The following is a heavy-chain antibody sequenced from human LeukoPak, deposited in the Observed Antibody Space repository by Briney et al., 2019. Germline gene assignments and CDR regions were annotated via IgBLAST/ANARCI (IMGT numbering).Heavy chain of an antibody. Sequence: GGSLRLSCAASGFTFSSYAMSWVRQAPGKGLEWVSAISGSGGSTYYADSVKGRFTISRDNSKNTLCLQMDSLRAEDTAVYYCAKAGIAVAGTAWGQGTLVTVSS. CDR3: AKAGIAVAGTA. D-gene: IGHD6-19*01. V-gene: IGHV3-23*01. J-gene: IGHJ5*02. CDR2: ISGSGGST. CDR1: GFTFSSYA.